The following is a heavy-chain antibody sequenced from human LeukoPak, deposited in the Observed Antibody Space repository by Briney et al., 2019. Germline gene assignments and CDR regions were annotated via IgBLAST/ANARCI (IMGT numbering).Heavy chain of an antibody. CDR3: ATAVDIVATKRRAAFDI. CDR1: GYTLTELS. J-gene: IGHJ3*02. CDR2: FDPEDGET. Sequence: ASVKVSCKVSGYTLTELSMHWVRQAPGKGLEWMGGFDPEDGETIYAQKFQGRVTMTEDTSTDTAYMELSSLRSEDTAVYYYATAVDIVATKRRAAFDIWGQGTMVTVSS. D-gene: IGHD5-12*01. V-gene: IGHV1-24*01.